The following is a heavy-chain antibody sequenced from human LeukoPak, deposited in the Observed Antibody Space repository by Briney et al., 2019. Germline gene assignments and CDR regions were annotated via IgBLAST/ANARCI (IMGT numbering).Heavy chain of an antibody. CDR1: GGSINSSNW. CDR2: IYHSGST. CDR3: ARRHCSSTSCYSYYYGMDV. Sequence: SGTLSLTCAVSGGSINSSNWWSWVRQPPGKGLEWIGEIYHSGSTNYNPSLKSRVTISVDKSKNLLSLKLSSVTAADTAVYYCARRHCSSTSCYSYYYGMDVWGQGTTVTVSS. V-gene: IGHV4-4*02. J-gene: IGHJ6*02. D-gene: IGHD2-2*01.